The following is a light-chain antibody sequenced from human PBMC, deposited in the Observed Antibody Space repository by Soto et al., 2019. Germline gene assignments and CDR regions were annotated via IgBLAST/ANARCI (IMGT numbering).Light chain of an antibody. V-gene: IGKV3-20*01. CDR1: QNIAPRN. Sequence: VLTQSPGTLSLSPGERATLSCRASQNIAPRNFAWYRQKPGQTPRLLIYVIFSRAADIPDRFSGSGSGTDFTLTISSLEPEDSAVYYCQQYGSSPWTFGQGTKVEIK. J-gene: IGKJ1*01. CDR2: VIF. CDR3: QQYGSSPWT.